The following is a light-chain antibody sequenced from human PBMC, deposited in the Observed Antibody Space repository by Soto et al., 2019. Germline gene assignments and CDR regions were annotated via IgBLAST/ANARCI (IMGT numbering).Light chain of an antibody. CDR3: SSYTSSSTVV. Sequence: QSALTQPASVSGSPGQSITISCTGTSSDVGGYNYVSWYQQHPGKAPKRMIYEVSNRPSGVSNRFSGSKSGNTASLTISGLQAEDEADYYCSSYTSSSTVVFGGGTKRTVL. J-gene: IGLJ2*01. V-gene: IGLV2-14*01. CDR1: SSDVGGYNY. CDR2: EVS.